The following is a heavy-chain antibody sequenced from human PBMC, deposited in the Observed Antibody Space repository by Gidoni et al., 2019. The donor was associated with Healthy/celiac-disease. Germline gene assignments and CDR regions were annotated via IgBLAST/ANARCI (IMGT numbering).Heavy chain of an antibody. CDR1: GYSFTSDC. V-gene: IGHV5-10-1*03. CDR3: ARQATKVTTGNAFDI. J-gene: IGHJ3*02. D-gene: IGHD4-17*01. Sequence: VQLVQSGAEVKKPGESLRISCRGSGYSFTSDCISWVRQMPGKGREWMGRIDPSDSDTNYSPYLQGHVTISADKTIRTAYRQWSRLKAADSAMYYCARQATKVTTGNAFDIWGKGTMVTVS. CDR2: IDPSDSDT.